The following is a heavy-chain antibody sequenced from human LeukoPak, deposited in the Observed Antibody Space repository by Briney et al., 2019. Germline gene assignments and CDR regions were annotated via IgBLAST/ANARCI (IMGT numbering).Heavy chain of an antibody. CDR1: GFTFNSYG. CDR3: GKGSSTSGCPDY. J-gene: IGHJ4*02. D-gene: IGHD6-19*01. V-gene: IGHV3-30*02. Sequence: GGSLRLSCAASGFTFNSYGMHWVRQAPGKGLDWVAFIRYDGSIKHYADFVKGRFTISRDNSKNTLFLQMNGLRPEDTAVYYCGKGSSTSGCPDYWGQGTLVTVSS. CDR2: IRYDGSIK.